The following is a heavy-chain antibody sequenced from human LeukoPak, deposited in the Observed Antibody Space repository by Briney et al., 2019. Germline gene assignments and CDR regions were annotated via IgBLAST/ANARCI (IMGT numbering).Heavy chain of an antibody. V-gene: IGHV1-2*02. J-gene: IGHJ3*02. CDR1: GYTFTGYY. D-gene: IGHD3-3*01. CDR2: INPNSGGT. Sequence: ASVKVSCKASGYTFTGYYMHWVRQAPGQGLEWMGWINPNSGGTNYAQKSQGRVTMTRDTSISTAYMELSSLRSEDTAVYYCARGGVYYDFWSGYHDAFDIWGQGTMVTVSS. CDR3: ARGGVYYDFWSGYHDAFDI.